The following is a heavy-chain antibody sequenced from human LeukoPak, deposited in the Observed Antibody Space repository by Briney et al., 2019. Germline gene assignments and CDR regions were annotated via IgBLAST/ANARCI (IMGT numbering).Heavy chain of an antibody. D-gene: IGHD6-6*01. J-gene: IGHJ4*02. Sequence: QPGGSLRLSCAASGFTFSSYVMSWVRQAPGKGLEWVSTISGSGGSTYYADSVKGRFTISRDNSKNTLFLQMNSLRAEDKAIYYCAKTTHSRSFYFDYWGQGTLVTVSS. CDR3: AKTTHSRSFYFDY. CDR2: ISGSGGST. V-gene: IGHV3-23*01. CDR1: GFTFSSYV.